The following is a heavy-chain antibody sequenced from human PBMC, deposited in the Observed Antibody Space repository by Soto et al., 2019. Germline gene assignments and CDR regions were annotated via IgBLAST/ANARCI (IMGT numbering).Heavy chain of an antibody. CDR1: GGSISSGDYY. CDR3: ARVAPSFSYGP. Sequence: SETLSLTCTVSGGSISSGDYYWSWIRQPPGKGLEWIGYIYYSGSTYYNPSLKSRVTISVDTSRNQFSLKLSSVTAADTAVYYCARVAPSFSYGPWGQGTLVTVSS. V-gene: IGHV4-30-4*01. CDR2: IYYSGST. J-gene: IGHJ5*02. D-gene: IGHD1-26*01.